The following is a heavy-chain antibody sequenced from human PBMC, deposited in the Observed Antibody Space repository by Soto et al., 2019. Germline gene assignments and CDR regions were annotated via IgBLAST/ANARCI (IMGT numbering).Heavy chain of an antibody. D-gene: IGHD3-10*01. CDR2: IFSNDEK. CDR3: ARIPDVLLRFYYFDY. CDR1: GFSLSNARMG. Sequence: SGPTLVNPTETLTLTCTVSGFSLSNARMGVSWIRQPPGKALEWLAHIFSNDEKSYSTSLKSRLTISKDTSKGQVVLTMTNMDPVDTATYYCARIPDVLLRFYYFDYWGQGTLVTVSS. V-gene: IGHV2-26*01. J-gene: IGHJ4*02.